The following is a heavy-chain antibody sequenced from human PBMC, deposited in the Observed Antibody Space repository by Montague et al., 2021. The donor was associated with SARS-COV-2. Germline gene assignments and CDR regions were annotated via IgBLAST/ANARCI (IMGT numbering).Heavy chain of an antibody. CDR2: INYRGDT. D-gene: IGHD6-19*01. CDR3: ARSPHIAGSGWCYYFDN. J-gene: IGHJ4*02. V-gene: IGHV4-59*01. Sequence: SETLSLTCTVSGGSFNDYQWNWIRQSPGKGPEWIGYINYRGDTNYNPSPNDKVTMPVDRSTNQFSLRLNSVTAADPAVYYCARSPHIAGSGWCYYFDNWGRGTPVIVSA. CDR1: GGSFNDYQ.